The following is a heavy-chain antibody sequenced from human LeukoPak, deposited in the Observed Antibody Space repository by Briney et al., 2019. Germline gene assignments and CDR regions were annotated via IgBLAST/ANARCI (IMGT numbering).Heavy chain of an antibody. Sequence: PGGSLRLSCAASGFAFSGYGMHWVRQAPGKGLEWVAFIRNDGSKKYSADSVKGRFTISRDNSKNTVYLQMNSLRAEDTAVYYCAKDQSSFCSRSSCYALHYWGQGTLVTVSS. CDR2: IRNDGSKK. CDR3: AKDQSSFCSRSSCYALHY. V-gene: IGHV3-30*02. D-gene: IGHD2-2*01. CDR1: GFAFSGYG. J-gene: IGHJ4*02.